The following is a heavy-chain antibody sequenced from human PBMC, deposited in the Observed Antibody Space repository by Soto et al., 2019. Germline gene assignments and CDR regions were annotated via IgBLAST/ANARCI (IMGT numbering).Heavy chain of an antibody. CDR3: AKASVWYPYFDS. V-gene: IGHV3-23*01. J-gene: IGHJ4*02. CDR2: ITYTGVST. CDR1: EFGFDDYA. D-gene: IGHD6-13*01. Sequence: PGGSLRLSCASSEFGFDDYAMSCVRQAPGKGLEWVSSITYTGVSTYYVDSVKGRFTISRDNSKDTLYLQMNSLRAEDTAIYYCAKASVWYPYFDSWGQGTLGTVSS.